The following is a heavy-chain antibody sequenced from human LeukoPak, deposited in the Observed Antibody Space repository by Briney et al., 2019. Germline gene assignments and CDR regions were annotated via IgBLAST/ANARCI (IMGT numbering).Heavy chain of an antibody. CDR2: IIPIFGTA. V-gene: IGHV1-69*01. D-gene: IGHD5-18*01. Sequence: AVKVSCKAYGGTLSGYAISWVRQGPGQGLEWMGGIIPIFGTANYAQKFQGRVTVTADESTSTAYMELSSLRSEDTAVYYCAWSGYSYGTIDYWGQGTLVTVSS. CDR1: GGTLSGYA. J-gene: IGHJ4*02. CDR3: AWSGYSYGTIDY.